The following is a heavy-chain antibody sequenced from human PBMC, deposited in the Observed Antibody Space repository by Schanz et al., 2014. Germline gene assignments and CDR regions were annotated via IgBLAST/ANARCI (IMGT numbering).Heavy chain of an antibody. CDR2: IKRDGSEK. Sequence: EVQLVESGGGLVQPGGSLRLSCVASGFTFSNYWMTWVRQAPGKGLEWVANIKRDGSEKNYLDSVKGRFTISRDNAKNSLYLQMNSLRAEDTAVYYCVSVYDSSGYVSFNYWGQGTLVTVSS. CDR1: GFTFSNYW. D-gene: IGHD3-22*01. CDR3: VSVYDSSGYVSFNY. V-gene: IGHV3-7*02. J-gene: IGHJ4*02.